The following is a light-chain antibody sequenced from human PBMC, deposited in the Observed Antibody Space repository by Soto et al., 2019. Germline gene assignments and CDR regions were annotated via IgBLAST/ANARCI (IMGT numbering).Light chain of an antibody. V-gene: IGLV2-11*01. CDR2: DVS. J-gene: IGLJ1*01. CDR1: ISDVGGYNY. Sequence: QPVLTQPGSVCGSPGQSFTISCTGAISDVGGYNYVSWYQQHPGKAPKLMIYDVSKRPSGVPDRFSDSKSGNTASLTISGLQTEDEADYCCCSYAGRYTYVFGTGTKVNV. CDR3: CSYAGRYTYV.